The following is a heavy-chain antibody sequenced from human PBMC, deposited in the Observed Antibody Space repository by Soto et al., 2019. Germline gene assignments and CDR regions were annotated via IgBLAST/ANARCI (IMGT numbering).Heavy chain of an antibody. CDR3: ARDRLAFVYSSGWYGD. D-gene: IGHD6-19*01. CDR2: IIPIFGTA. CDR1: GYTFARYD. V-gene: IGHV1-69*13. Sequence: GASVEVSCKASGYTFARYDRQWVRQATGQGLEWMGGIIPIFGTANYAQKFQGRVTITADESTSTAYMELSSLRSEDTAVYYCARDRLAFVYSSGWYGDWGQGTLVTVSS. J-gene: IGHJ4*02.